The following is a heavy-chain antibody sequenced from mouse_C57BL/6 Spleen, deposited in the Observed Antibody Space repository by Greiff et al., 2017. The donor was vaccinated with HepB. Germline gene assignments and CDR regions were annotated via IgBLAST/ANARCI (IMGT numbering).Heavy chain of an antibody. CDR2: IHPNSGST. D-gene: IGHD6-1*01. CDR3: AITPTEDYFDY. Sequence: VQLQQSGAELVKPGASVKLSCKASGYTFTSYWMHWVKQRPGQGLEWIGMIHPNSGSTNYNEKFKSKATLTVDKSSSTAYMQLSSLTSEDSAVYYCAITPTEDYFDYWGQSTTLTVSS. CDR1: GYTFTSYW. V-gene: IGHV1-64*01. J-gene: IGHJ2*01.